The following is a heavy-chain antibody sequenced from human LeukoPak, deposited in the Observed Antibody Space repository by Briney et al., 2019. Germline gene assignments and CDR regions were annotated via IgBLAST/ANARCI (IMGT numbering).Heavy chain of an antibody. CDR3: VRGRYYYDSSGYLDY. D-gene: IGHD3-22*01. V-gene: IGHV3-30-3*01. CDR1: GFSFSHYA. CDR2: ISYDGSDK. Sequence: GGSLRLSCAASGFSFSHYAMHWVREAPGKGLQWVALISYDGSDKYYSDSVQGRFTISRDNSKNTLYLQMNSLRAEDTTVYFCVRGRYYYDSSGYLDYWGQGSLVTVSS. J-gene: IGHJ4*02.